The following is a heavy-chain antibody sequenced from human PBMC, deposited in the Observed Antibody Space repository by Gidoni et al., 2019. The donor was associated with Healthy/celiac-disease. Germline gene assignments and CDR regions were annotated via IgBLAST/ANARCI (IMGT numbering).Heavy chain of an antibody. CDR1: GCSIIRGDSY. CDR3: AREGEMATIRAFDI. Sequence: QLQLQESGPGLVKPSQTLSLTCTVSGCSIIRGDSYWSWIRQPPGKGLEWIGYIYYSGSTYYNPSLKSRVTIAVDTSKNQFSLKLSSVTAADTAVYYCAREGEMATIRAFDIWGQGTMVTVSS. J-gene: IGHJ3*02. V-gene: IGHV4-30-4*01. CDR2: IYYSGST. D-gene: IGHD5-12*01.